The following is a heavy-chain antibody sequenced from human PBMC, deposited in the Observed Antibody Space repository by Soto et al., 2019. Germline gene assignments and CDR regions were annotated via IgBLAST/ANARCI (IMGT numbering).Heavy chain of an antibody. CDR2: ISYDGSNK. J-gene: IGHJ6*02. Sequence: SGCTFSSYGMHWVRQAPGKGLEWVAVISYDGSNKYYADSVKGRFTISRDNSKNTLYLQMNSLRAEDTAVYYCAKDGDSGYDYYYYYGMDVWGQGTTVTVSS. D-gene: IGHD5-12*01. CDR1: GCTFSSYG. V-gene: IGHV3-30*18. CDR3: AKDGDSGYDYYYYYGMDV.